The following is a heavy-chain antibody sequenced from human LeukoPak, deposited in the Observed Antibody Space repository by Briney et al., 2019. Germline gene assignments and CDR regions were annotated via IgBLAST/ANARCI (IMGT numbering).Heavy chain of an antibody. J-gene: IGHJ5*02. CDR1: GYTFTSYY. CDR3: ATGAGSGDGWFDP. Sequence: GASVKVSCKASGYTFTSYYMHWVRQAPGHGLEWMGISNPSGGSTSYAQKFQGRVTMTRDTATSTVYMVLSSLRSEDTAVYYCATGAGSGDGWFDPWGQGTLVTVSS. V-gene: IGHV1-46*01. D-gene: IGHD3-10*01. CDR2: SNPSGGST.